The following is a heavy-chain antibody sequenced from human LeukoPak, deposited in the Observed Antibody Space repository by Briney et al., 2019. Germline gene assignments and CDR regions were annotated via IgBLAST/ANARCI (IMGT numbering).Heavy chain of an antibody. CDR1: GGSFSGYY. D-gene: IGHD3-16*02. CDR3: ARGHGHYIWGSYRNPGTYYFDY. V-gene: IGHV4-34*01. CDR2: INHSGST. Sequence: PSETLSLTCAVYGGSFSGYYWSWILQPPGKGLEWIGEINHSGSTNYNPSLKSRVTISVDTSKNQFSLKLSSVTAADTAVYYCARGHGHYIWGSYRNPGTYYFDYWGQGTLVTVSS. J-gene: IGHJ4*02.